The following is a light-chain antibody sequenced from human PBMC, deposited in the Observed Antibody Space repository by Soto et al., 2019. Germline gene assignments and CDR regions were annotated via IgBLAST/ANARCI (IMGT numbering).Light chain of an antibody. Sequence: EIVLTQSPGTLSLSPGDRVTLSCRASQSVSSNYLAWYQQKPGQAPRLLIYPTSARAPGIPDRFSGSGSGTYFTLTISRLEHEDFAMYYCQQYGDYNSPRYSFGQGTRLEI. CDR3: QQYGDYNSPRYS. J-gene: IGKJ2*03. CDR2: PTS. V-gene: IGKV3-20*01. CDR1: QSVSSNY.